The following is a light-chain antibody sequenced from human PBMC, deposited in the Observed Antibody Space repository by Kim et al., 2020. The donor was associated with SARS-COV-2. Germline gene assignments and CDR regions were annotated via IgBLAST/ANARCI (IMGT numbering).Light chain of an antibody. J-gene: IGLJ2*01. Sequence: QSVLTQPASVSGSPGQSITISCTGTADDIGTYKVVSWYQQCPGKAPKVLIYEVDKRPLGVSSRFFGSKSGNTASLTISGLQAGDEAHYFCCSYAGFRGIIFGGGTQLTVL. V-gene: IGLV2-23*02. CDR2: EVD. CDR3: CSYAGFRGII. CDR1: ADDIGTYKV.